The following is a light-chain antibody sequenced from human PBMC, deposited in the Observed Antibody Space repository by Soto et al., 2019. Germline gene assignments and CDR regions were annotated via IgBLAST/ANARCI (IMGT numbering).Light chain of an antibody. CDR1: QSVNSRF. J-gene: IGKJ2*01. CDR2: GAS. V-gene: IGKV3-20*01. CDR3: QQYGSSPPMYT. Sequence: EIVLTQSPGTLSLSPGERATLSCRASQSVNSRFLAWYQQKPCQAPRLLMYGASTRATGIPDRFSGSGSGADFTLTISRLEPEDFAVYYCQQYGSSPPMYTFGQGTKLEIK.